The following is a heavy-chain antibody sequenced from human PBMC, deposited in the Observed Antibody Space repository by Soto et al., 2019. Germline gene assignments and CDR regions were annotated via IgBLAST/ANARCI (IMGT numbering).Heavy chain of an antibody. Sequence: GGSLRLSCAASGFTFSSYSMNWVRQAPGKGLEWVSYISSSSSTIYYADSVKGRFTISRDNAKNSLYLQMNSLRDEDTAVYYCARVSSSSWYNWFDPWGQGTLVTVSS. D-gene: IGHD6-13*01. V-gene: IGHV3-48*02. CDR1: GFTFSSYS. J-gene: IGHJ5*02. CDR3: ARVSSSSWYNWFDP. CDR2: ISSSSSTI.